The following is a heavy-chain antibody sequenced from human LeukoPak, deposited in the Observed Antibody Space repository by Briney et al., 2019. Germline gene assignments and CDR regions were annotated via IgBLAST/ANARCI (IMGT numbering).Heavy chain of an antibody. D-gene: IGHD3-22*01. CDR1: GGSISGYY. Sequence: SETLSLICTVSGGSISGYYWRWIRQPPGKGLEWIGYIYYSGSTNYNPSLKSRVTISVDTSKNQFSLKLSSVTAADTAVYYCARAPYYYDSSGTYYFDYWGQGTLVTVSS. CDR3: ARAPYYYDSSGTYYFDY. V-gene: IGHV4-59*01. J-gene: IGHJ4*02. CDR2: IYYSGST.